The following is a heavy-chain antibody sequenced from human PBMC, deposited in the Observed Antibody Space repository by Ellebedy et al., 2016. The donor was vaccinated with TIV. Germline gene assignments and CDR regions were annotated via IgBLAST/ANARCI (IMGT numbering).Heavy chain of an antibody. CDR2: IIPIFGTA. J-gene: IGHJ5*02. Sequence: SVKVSCXASGGTFSSYAISWVRQAPGQGLEWMGGIIPIFGTANYAQKFQGRVTITADESTSTAYMELSSLRSEDTAVYYCARVHIVVVPAAISGDNWFDPWGQGTLVTVSS. V-gene: IGHV1-69*13. CDR3: ARVHIVVVPAAISGDNWFDP. CDR1: GGTFSSYA. D-gene: IGHD2-2*01.